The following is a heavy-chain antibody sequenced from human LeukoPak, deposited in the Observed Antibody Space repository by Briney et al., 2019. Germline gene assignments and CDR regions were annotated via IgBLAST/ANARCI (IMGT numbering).Heavy chain of an antibody. CDR3: AKDSYYGSGNYDYFDY. CDR2: VSGSGDGT. CDR1: GFTFSSYA. D-gene: IGHD3-10*01. Sequence: PGGSLRLSCAASGFTFSSYAMSWVRQAPGKGLEWVSAVSGSGDGTYYADSVKGRFTISRDNSKNTLYLQMSSLRAADTAVYYCAKDSYYGSGNYDYFDYWGQGTLVTVSS. V-gene: IGHV3-23*01. J-gene: IGHJ4*02.